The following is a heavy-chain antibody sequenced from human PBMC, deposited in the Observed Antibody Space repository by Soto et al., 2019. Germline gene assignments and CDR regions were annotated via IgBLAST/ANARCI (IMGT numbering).Heavy chain of an antibody. D-gene: IGHD3-10*01. Sequence: ETLSLTCTVSGGSISSSSYYWGWIRQPPGKGLEWIGSIYYSGSTYYNPSLKSRVTISVDTSKNQFSLKLSSVTAADTAVYYCARLRDYYGSGSYYNFFDYWGQGTLVTVSS. J-gene: IGHJ4*02. CDR1: GGSISSSSYY. V-gene: IGHV4-39*01. CDR3: ARLRDYYGSGSYYNFFDY. CDR2: IYYSGST.